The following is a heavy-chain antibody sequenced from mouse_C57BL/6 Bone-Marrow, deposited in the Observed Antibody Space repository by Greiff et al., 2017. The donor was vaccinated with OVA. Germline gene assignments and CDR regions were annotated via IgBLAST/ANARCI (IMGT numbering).Heavy chain of an antibody. CDR2: ISSGGSYT. V-gene: IGHV5-6*01. D-gene: IGHD1-1*01. J-gene: IGHJ2*01. Sequence: EVMLVESGGDLVKPGGSLKLSCAASGFTFSSYGMSWVRQTPDKRLEWVATISSGGSYTYYPDSVKGRFTISSDNAKNTLYLQMSSLKSEDTAMYYCANYYGSSFDYWGQGTTLTVSS. CDR1: GFTFSSYG. CDR3: ANYYGSSFDY.